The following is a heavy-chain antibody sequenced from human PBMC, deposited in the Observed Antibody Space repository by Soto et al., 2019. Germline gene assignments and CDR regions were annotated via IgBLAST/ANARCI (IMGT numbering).Heavy chain of an antibody. Sequence: QVQVVESGGGVVQPGRSLRLSCAASGFNFRTYGMHWVHQTPGKGLEWVAVVTADGSKTYYGDSVKGRFTISRDNSKNTLFLQMNSLRIEDTAVYYCAKVGDVYNSFFDYWGQGTLVTVS. CDR3: AKVGDVYNSFFDY. D-gene: IGHD1-26*01. CDR1: GFNFRTYG. J-gene: IGHJ4*02. V-gene: IGHV3-30*18. CDR2: VTADGSKT.